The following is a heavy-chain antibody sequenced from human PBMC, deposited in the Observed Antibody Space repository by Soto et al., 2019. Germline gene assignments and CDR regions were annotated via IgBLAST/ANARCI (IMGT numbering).Heavy chain of an antibody. Sequence: WGSLRLSCAASGFISRSYWMHWVRQVPGKGLVWVSRLNVDVRITSYADSVKGRFTISRDNAKNTLYLQMNSLRADDTAVYYCARAQYMADDACDIWDKEGMVNVSS. CDR2: LNVDVRIT. V-gene: IGHV3-74*01. CDR1: GFISRSYW. CDR3: ARAQYMADDACDI. D-gene: IGHD1-1*01. J-gene: IGHJ3*02.